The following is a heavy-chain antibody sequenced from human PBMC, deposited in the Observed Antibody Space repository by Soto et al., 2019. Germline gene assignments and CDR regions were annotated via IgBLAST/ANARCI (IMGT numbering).Heavy chain of an antibody. D-gene: IGHD3-9*01. V-gene: IGHV3-43*01. CDR1: GFTFDRTT. CDR2: INGGGDSP. J-gene: IGHJ4*02. Sequence: GSLRLSCTASGFTFDRTTMHWARQAPGKGLEWVSFINGGGDSPYYADSVKGRFTMSRENRKNSLYLQMNSLRIEDTAVYYCIKDRDWSFEYWGQGTPVTVSS. CDR3: IKDRDWSFEY.